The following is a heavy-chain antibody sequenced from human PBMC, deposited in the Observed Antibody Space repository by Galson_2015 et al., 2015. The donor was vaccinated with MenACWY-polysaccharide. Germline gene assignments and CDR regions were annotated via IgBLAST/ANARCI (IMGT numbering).Heavy chain of an antibody. D-gene: IGHD2-15*01. CDR3: AREGSRIVFHAFDV. J-gene: IGHJ3*01. CDR2: IQYDGSQK. Sequence: SLRLSCAASGSRPSHSGMHWVRQAPGKGLEWVAVIQYDGSQKQYIDSVTGRFTISRDNSTNTLYLEMNSLRAEDTALYYCAREGSRIVFHAFDVWGQGTMVTVSS. V-gene: IGHV3-33*01. CDR1: GSRPSHSG.